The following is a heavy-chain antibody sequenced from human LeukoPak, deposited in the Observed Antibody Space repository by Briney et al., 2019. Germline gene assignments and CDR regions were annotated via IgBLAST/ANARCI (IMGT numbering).Heavy chain of an antibody. J-gene: IGHJ4*02. Sequence: PGRSLRLSCAASGFTFSSYAMHWVRQAPGKGLEWVAVISYDGSNKYYADSVKGRFTISRDNSKNTLYLQMNSLRAEDTAVYYCASQNWRMVATLPPTDYWGQGTLVTVSS. CDR1: GFTFSSYA. CDR3: ASQNWRMVATLPPTDY. CDR2: ISYDGSNK. V-gene: IGHV3-30-3*01. D-gene: IGHD5-12*01.